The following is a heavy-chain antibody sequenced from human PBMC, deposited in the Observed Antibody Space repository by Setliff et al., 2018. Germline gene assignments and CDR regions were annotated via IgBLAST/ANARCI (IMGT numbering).Heavy chain of an antibody. CDR1: GYTFTSYY. V-gene: IGHV1-46*01. CDR3: ARAEQGGRQLVRGRAFDI. J-gene: IGHJ3*02. CDR2: INPSGGST. D-gene: IGHD6-13*01. Sequence: ASVKVSCKASGYTFTSYYMHWVRQAPGQGLEWMGIINPSGGSTSYAQKFQGRVTMTRDTSTSTVYMELSSLRSEDTAVYYCARAEQGGRQLVRGRAFDIWGQGTMVTVSS.